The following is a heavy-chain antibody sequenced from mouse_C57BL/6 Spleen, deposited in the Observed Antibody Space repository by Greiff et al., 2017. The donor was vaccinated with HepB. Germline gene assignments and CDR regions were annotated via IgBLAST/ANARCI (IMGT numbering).Heavy chain of an antibody. V-gene: IGHV2-2*01. CDR3: ARNSGDYEGFAY. J-gene: IGHJ3*01. CDR2: IWSGGST. Sequence: VKVEESGPGLVQPSQSLSITCTVSGFSLTSYGVHWVRQSPGKGLEWLGVIWSGGSTDYNAAFISRLSISKDNSKSQVFFKRNSLQADDTAIYYCARNSGDYEGFAYWGQGTLVTVSA. D-gene: IGHD2-4*01. CDR1: GFSLTSYG.